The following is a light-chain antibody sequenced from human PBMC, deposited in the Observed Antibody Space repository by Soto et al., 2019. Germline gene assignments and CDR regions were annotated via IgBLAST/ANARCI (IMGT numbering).Light chain of an antibody. Sequence: DIQMNQSPSSLSASVGDRVTITCQASQDINNYLNWYQQKSGKAPKLLIYKASDLETGVPSRFSGSGSGTDFTFTISSLQPEDIATYYCQQYDNLPLTFGGGTKVDIK. CDR3: QQYDNLPLT. CDR1: QDINNY. CDR2: KAS. V-gene: IGKV1-33*01. J-gene: IGKJ4*01.